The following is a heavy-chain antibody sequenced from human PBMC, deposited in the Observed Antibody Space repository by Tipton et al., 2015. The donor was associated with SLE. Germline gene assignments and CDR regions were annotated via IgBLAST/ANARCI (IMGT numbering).Heavy chain of an antibody. CDR2: INTNSGNP. CDR3: ARAGGYCSGAACYPV. D-gene: IGHD2-15*01. J-gene: IGHJ4*02. CDR1: GTPFSDYG. V-gene: IGHV7-4-1*02. Sequence: QSGPEVKKPGASVKVSCKASGTPFSDYGINWVQQAPGQGFEWMGWINTNSGNPTYGQVFTGRFVFSVDTSVSTAYLQISGLVAEDTAIYYCARAGGYCSGAACYPVWGRGTLVTASS.